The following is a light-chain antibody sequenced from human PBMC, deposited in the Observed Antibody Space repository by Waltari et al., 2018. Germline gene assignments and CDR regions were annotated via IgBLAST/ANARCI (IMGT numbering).Light chain of an antibody. J-gene: IGKJ3*01. V-gene: IGKV1-39*01. CDR1: PTLDTY. CDR3: QQSDSIPPQFT. CDR2: APS. Sequence: DIQLAQSPSSLSASVGDRVTITCRATPTLDTYLTWYQHKPGTAPKLLLYAPSTLQSGGPSMISGSVSGTDFTLTISSLQPEDFATYYCQQSDSIPPQFTFGPGTKVDIK.